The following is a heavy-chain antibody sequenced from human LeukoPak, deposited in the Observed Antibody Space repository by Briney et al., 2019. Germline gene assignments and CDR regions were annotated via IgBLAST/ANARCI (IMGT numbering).Heavy chain of an antibody. V-gene: IGHV3-23*01. CDR2: ITGSGGST. CDR1: GFSFSSYT. J-gene: IGHJ4*02. Sequence: PGGSLTLSCAASGFSFSSYTMGWVRQAPGKGLEWVSAITGSGGSTYYADSVKGRFTISRDSSKNTLYLQMNSLRAEDTAVYYCAKKTSYCGGDCYPYYFDHWGQGTLVTVSS. D-gene: IGHD2-21*02. CDR3: AKKTSYCGGDCYPYYFDH.